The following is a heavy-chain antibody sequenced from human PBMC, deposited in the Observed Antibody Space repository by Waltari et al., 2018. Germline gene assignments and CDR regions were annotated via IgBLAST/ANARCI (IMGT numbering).Heavy chain of an antibody. Sequence: EVQLLESGGGLVQPGGSLRLSCAASGFTFSSYAMSWVRQAPGKGLEWVSAISSSGGSTYYADSVKGRFTISRDNSKNTLYLQMNSLRAEDTAVYYCAKDDLSRAPILIVGAVFDYWGQGTLVTVSS. CDR2: ISSSGGST. D-gene: IGHD1-26*01. CDR3: AKDDLSRAPILIVGAVFDY. V-gene: IGHV3-23*01. J-gene: IGHJ4*02. CDR1: GFTFSSYA.